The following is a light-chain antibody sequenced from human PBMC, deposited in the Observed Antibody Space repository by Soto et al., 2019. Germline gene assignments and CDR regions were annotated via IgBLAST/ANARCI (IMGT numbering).Light chain of an antibody. V-gene: IGKV1-39*01. Sequence: DIQMTQSPSSLSASVGDRVTISCRASRSITTYLNWYQQRPGKAPKLLIYAASSLQSGVPSRFSGSGSGTDFTLTISSLQPEDFATYYCQQSYSMPWTFGQGTKVEIK. J-gene: IGKJ1*01. CDR2: AAS. CDR1: RSITTY. CDR3: QQSYSMPWT.